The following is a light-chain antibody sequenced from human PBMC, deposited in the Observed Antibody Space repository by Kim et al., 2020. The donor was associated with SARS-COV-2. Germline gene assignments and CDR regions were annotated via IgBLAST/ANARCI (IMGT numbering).Light chain of an antibody. J-gene: IGLJ3*02. V-gene: IGLV2-14*01. Sequence: QSALSQPASVSGSPGQSITMSCTGTTSDIGAYNYVSWYQQHPDKPPKLIIYDVNERPSGASNRFSGSKSGNTASLTISGLQAEDEADYYCASYTGSSTLGVFGGGTQLTVL. CDR2: DVN. CDR1: TSDIGAYNY. CDR3: ASYTGSSTLGV.